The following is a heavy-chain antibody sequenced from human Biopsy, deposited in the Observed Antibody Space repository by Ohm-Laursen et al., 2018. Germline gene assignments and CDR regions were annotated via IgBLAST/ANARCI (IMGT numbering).Heavy chain of an antibody. D-gene: IGHD2-15*01. Sequence: SLRLSCAASGFTFDDYAMHWVRQAPGKGLEWVSGISWNSGSIGYADSVKGRFTISRDNAKNSLYLQMNSLRAEDTALYYSAKSCSSGSCLDYWGQGTLVTVSS. CDR2: ISWNSGSI. J-gene: IGHJ4*02. V-gene: IGHV3-9*01. CDR1: GFTFDDYA. CDR3: AKSCSSGSCLDY.